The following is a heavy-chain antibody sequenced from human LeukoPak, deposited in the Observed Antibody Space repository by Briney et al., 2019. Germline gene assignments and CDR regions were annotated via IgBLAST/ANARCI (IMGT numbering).Heavy chain of an antibody. J-gene: IGHJ4*02. V-gene: IGHV3-7*01. Sequence: GGSLRLSCAASGFTFSSYSMNWVRQAPGKGLEWVANIKHDGSEKYYVDSVKGRFTISRDNAKNSLYLQMNSLRAEDTAVYYCARVGTAEGTLEDYWGQGTLVTVSS. D-gene: IGHD6-13*01. CDR3: ARVGTAEGTLEDY. CDR2: IKHDGSEK. CDR1: GFTFSSYS.